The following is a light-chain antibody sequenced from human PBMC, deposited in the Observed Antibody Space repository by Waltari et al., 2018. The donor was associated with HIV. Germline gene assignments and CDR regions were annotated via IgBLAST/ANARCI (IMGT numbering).Light chain of an antibody. CDR3: SSYASNNTFVV. CDR2: EVN. J-gene: IGLJ2*01. CDR1: RSDIGRYDF. Sequence: QSALTQPPSASGPPGQTVTLSCTGTRSDIGRYDFVSWYQLQPDKVPKLISCEVNKRPSGIHDRVSGSKADNTASLTVFGLQTDDEAIYYCSSYASNNTFVVFGGGTRLTVL. V-gene: IGLV2-8*01.